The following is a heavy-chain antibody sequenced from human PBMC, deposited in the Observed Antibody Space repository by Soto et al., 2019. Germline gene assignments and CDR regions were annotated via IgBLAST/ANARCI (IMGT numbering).Heavy chain of an antibody. CDR3: ASWDYYDSSKPGPFDY. CDR2: IYYSGST. Sequence: SETLSLTCTVSGGSVSSGSYYWSWIRQPPGKGLEWIGYIYYSGSTNYNPSLKSRVTISVDTSKNQFSLKLSSVTAADTAVYYCASWDYYDSSKPGPFDYWGQGTLVTSPQ. D-gene: IGHD3-22*01. J-gene: IGHJ4*02. CDR1: GGSVSSGSYY. V-gene: IGHV4-61*01.